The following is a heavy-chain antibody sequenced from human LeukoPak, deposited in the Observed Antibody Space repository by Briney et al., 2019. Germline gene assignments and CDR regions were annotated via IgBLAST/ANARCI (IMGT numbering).Heavy chain of an antibody. CDR3: ARGGRIQLWYQLDY. V-gene: IGHV3-64*01. Sequence: GGSLRLSCAASGFTFSSYAMHWVRQAPGKGLEYVSAISSNGGSTYYANSVKGRFTISRDNSKNTLYLQMGSLRAEDMAVYYCARGGRIQLWYQLDYWGQGTLVTVSS. CDR1: GFTFSSYA. J-gene: IGHJ4*02. D-gene: IGHD5-18*01. CDR2: ISSNGGST.